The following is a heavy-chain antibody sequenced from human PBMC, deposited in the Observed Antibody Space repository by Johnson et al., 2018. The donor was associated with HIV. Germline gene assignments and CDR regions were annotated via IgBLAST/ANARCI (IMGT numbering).Heavy chain of an antibody. CDR1: GFTFSSYG. CDR2: IWYDGSNK. CDR3: ANSRAAAGTSDAFDI. J-gene: IGHJ3*02. D-gene: IGHD6-13*01. Sequence: QVQLVESGGGVVQPGRSLRLSCAASGFTFSSYGMHWVRQAPGKGLEWVAVIWYDGSNKYYADSVKGRFTISRDNSKNTLYLQMNSLRAEDTAVYYCANSRAAAGTSDAFDIWGQGTMVTVSS. V-gene: IGHV3-33*06.